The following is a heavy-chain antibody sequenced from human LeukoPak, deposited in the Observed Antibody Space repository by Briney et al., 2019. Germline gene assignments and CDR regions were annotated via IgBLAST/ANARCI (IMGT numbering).Heavy chain of an antibody. D-gene: IGHD3-22*01. CDR2: IYHSGST. CDR1: GYSISSGYY. J-gene: IGHJ4*02. Sequence: SETLSLTCTVSGYSISSGYYWGWIRQPPGKGLEWIGSIYHSGSTYYNPSLKSRVTISVDTSKNQFSLKLSSVTAADTAVYYCARDRIVVAYPYYFDYWGQGTLVTVSS. V-gene: IGHV4-38-2*02. CDR3: ARDRIVVAYPYYFDY.